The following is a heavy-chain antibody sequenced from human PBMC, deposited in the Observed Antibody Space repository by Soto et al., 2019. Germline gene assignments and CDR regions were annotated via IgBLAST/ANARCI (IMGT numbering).Heavy chain of an antibody. V-gene: IGHV4-31*03. D-gene: IGHD4-4*01. CDR3: AREDYSNSFDP. CDR2: IYYSGST. Sequence: SETLSLTCTVSGVSISSGGYYWSWIRQHPGKGLEWIGYIYYSGSTYYNPSLKSRVTISVDTSKNQFSLKLSSVTAADTAVYYCAREDYSNSFDPWGQGTLVTVSS. J-gene: IGHJ5*02. CDR1: GVSISSGGYY.